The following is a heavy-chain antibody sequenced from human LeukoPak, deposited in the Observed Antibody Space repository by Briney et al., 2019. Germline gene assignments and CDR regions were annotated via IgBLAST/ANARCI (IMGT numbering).Heavy chain of an antibody. D-gene: IGHD6-13*01. CDR3: ARVQSAAAGTGDDAFDI. CDR2: IYYSGST. Sequence: PSETLSLTCTVSGGSISSYYWSWIRQPPGKGLEWIGYIYYSGSTNYNPSLKSRVTISVDTSKNQFSLKLSSVTAADTAVYYCARVQSAAAGTGDDAFDIWGQGTMVTVSS. J-gene: IGHJ3*02. V-gene: IGHV4-59*01. CDR1: GGSISSYY.